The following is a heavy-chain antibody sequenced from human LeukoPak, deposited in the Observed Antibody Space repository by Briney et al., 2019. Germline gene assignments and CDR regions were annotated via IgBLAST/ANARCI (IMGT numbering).Heavy chain of an antibody. CDR1: GGSFSSYY. J-gene: IGHJ5*02. CDR2: IFYSGNT. D-gene: IGHD1-26*01. Sequence: PSETLSLTCAVYGGSFSSYYWSWIRQLPGKGLEWIGSIFYSGNTYYNPSLQSRVTISVDTSKNQFSLKLSSVTAADTALYYCAREVIVAAGSWFAPWGQGTLVTVFS. V-gene: IGHV4-34*12. CDR3: AREVIVAAGSWFAP.